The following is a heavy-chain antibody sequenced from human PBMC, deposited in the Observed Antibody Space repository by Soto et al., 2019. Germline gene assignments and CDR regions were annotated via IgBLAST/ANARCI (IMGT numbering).Heavy chain of an antibody. J-gene: IGHJ4*02. CDR3: ARGQIVMLN. CDR2: IYHSGIT. CDR1: GGSISSYY. D-gene: IGHD3-16*01. Sequence: PSETLSLTCTVSGGSISSYYWSWIRQPPGRGQEWIGYIYHSGITWYNPSLQSRVTISIDKSANQFSLTLKSVTAADTAVYYCARGQIVMLNWGQGTLVTVSS. V-gene: IGHV4-59*12.